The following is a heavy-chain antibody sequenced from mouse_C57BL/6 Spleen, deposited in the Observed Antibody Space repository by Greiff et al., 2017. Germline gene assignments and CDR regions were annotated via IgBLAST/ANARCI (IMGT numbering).Heavy chain of an antibody. CDR3: TSACTTVVAKGAMDY. Sequence: VQLQQSGAELVRPGASVTLSCKASGYTFTDYEMHWVKQTPVHGLEWIGAIDPETGGTAYNQKFKGKAILTADKSSSTAYMELRSLTSEDSAVYDCTSACTTVVAKGAMDYWGQGTSVTVSS. V-gene: IGHV1-15*01. CDR1: GYTFTDYE. J-gene: IGHJ4*01. D-gene: IGHD1-1*01. CDR2: IDPETGGT.